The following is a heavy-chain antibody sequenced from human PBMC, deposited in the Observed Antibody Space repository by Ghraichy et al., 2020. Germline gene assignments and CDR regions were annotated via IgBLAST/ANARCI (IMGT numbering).Heavy chain of an antibody. J-gene: IGHJ3*02. V-gene: IGHV3-30*04. CDR2: ISYDGSNT. D-gene: IGHD1-1*01. CDR3: ARGGRRNAFDI. CDR1: GFTFSSYA. Sequence: GGSLRLSCAASGFTFSSYAIHWVRQAPGKGLEWVALISYDGSNTYYADSVNGRFSISRDNSENTLFLQMNSLRAEDTAIYYCARGGRRNAFDIWGQGTTVTVSS.